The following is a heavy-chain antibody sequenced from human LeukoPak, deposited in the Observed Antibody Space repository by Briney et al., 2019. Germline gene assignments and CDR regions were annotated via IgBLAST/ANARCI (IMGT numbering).Heavy chain of an antibody. CDR2: IYYSGST. V-gene: IGHV4-39*07. CDR1: GGSISSSSYY. Sequence: SETLSLTCPVSGGSISSSSYYWGWIRQPPGKGLEWIGSIYYSGSTYYNPSLKSRVTISVDTSKNQSSLKLTSVTAADTAMYYCARVQWELGFDYWGQGTLVTVSS. D-gene: IGHD4-23*01. J-gene: IGHJ4*02. CDR3: ARVQWELGFDY.